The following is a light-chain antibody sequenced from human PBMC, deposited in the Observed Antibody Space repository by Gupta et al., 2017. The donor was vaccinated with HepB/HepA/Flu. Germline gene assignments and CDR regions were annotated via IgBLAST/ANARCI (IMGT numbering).Light chain of an antibody. CDR3: QQRSNWLIT. Sequence: EIVLTQSPATLSLSPCERATLSCRASQSVSSYLAWYHQKPGQAPRLLIYDASNRATGIPDRFSGSGYGTEFTLTISSREPEDFAVYYCQQRSNWLITFGQGTRMEIK. V-gene: IGKV3-11*01. CDR2: DAS. J-gene: IGKJ5*01. CDR1: QSVSSY.